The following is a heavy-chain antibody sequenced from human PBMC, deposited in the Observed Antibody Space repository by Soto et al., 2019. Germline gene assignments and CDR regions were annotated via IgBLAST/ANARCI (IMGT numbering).Heavy chain of an antibody. Sequence: KPVGSRRLYCAASGCTFSDYYMNWVRQAPWKWMEWVSYISSSIVYTDYAASVKGRFTISRDSAKNSLYLQMNSLRAEDTAVYYCARDKGYYDNSGYYPYYFDYWGQGALVTVSS. CDR2: ISSSIVYT. J-gene: IGHJ4*02. V-gene: IGHV3-11*06. CDR3: ARDKGYYDNSGYYPYYFDY. CDR1: GCTFSDYY. D-gene: IGHD3-22*01.